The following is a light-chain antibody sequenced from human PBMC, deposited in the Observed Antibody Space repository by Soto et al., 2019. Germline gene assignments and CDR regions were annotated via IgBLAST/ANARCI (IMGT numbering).Light chain of an antibody. V-gene: IGLV2-14*03. CDR1: SSDVGGYNY. CDR2: DVS. J-gene: IGLJ1*01. Sequence: LTQPASVSGSPGQSITISCTGTSSDVGGYNYVSWYQHHPGKAPKLMIYDVSNRPSGVSNRFSGSKSGNTASLTISGLQPEDEADYYCCSYTTSNTRQIVFGTGTQLTVL. CDR3: CSYTTSNTRQIV.